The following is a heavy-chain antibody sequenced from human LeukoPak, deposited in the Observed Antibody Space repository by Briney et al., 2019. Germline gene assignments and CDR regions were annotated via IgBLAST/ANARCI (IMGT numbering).Heavy chain of an antibody. D-gene: IGHD3-9*01. J-gene: IGHJ4*02. CDR2: ISAYNGNT. CDR1: GYTFTSYG. CDR3: ARGGGVAILTGFQY. V-gene: IGHV1-18*01. Sequence: ASVKVSVTASGYTFTSYGISWVRQPPGQGLEWMGWISAYNGNTNYAQKLQGRVTMTTDTSTSTAYMELRSLRSDDPAVYYCARGGGVAILTGFQYCGQGNLVTVSS.